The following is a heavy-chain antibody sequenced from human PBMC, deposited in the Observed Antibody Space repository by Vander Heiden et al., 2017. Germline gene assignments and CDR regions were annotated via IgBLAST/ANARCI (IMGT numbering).Heavy chain of an antibody. CDR1: GFTFSSYD. J-gene: IGHJ2*01. Sequence: EVQLVESGGGLVQPGGSLRLSCAASGFTFSSYDMHWVRQATGKGLEWVSAIGTAGDTYYPGSVKGRFTISRENAKNSLYLQMNSLRGGDTAVYYCAKSGDSGWYFDLWGRGTLVTVSS. CDR3: AKSGDSGWYFDL. V-gene: IGHV3-13*01. CDR2: IGTAGDT. D-gene: IGHD3-10*01.